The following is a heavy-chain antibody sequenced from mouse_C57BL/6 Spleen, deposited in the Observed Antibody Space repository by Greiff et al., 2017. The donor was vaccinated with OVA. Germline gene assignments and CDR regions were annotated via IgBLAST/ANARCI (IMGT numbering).Heavy chain of an antibody. CDR3: TRDLITTRFAY. CDR1: GFTFSSYA. Sequence: EVMLVESGEGLVKPGGSLKLSCAASGFTFSSYAMSWVRQTPEKRLEWVAYISSGGDYIYYADTVKGRFTISRDNARNTLYLQMSSLKSEYTAMYYCTRDLITTRFAYWGQGTLVTVSA. CDR2: ISSGGDYI. D-gene: IGHD2-4*01. V-gene: IGHV5-9-1*02. J-gene: IGHJ3*01.